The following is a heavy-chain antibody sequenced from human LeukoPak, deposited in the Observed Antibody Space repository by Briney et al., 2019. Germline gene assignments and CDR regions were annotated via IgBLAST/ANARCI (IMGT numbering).Heavy chain of an antibody. J-gene: IGHJ4*02. CDR2: INHSGST. CDR3: ARDFYYDSSGQNL. Sequence: SETLSLTCAVYGGSFSGYYWSWIRKPPGKGLEWIGEINHSGSTNYNPSLKSRVTISVDTSKNQFSLKLSSVTAADTAVYYCARDFYYDSSGQNLWGQGTLVTVSS. D-gene: IGHD3-22*01. CDR1: GGSFSGYY. V-gene: IGHV4-34*01.